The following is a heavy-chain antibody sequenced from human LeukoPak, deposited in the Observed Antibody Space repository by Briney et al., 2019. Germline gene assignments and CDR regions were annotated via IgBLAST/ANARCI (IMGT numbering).Heavy chain of an antibody. CDR2: INHSGST. Sequence: PSETLSLTCAVYGGSFSGYYWSWIRQPPGKGLEWIGEINHSGSTNYNPSLKSRVTISVDTSKNQFSLKLSSVTAADTAVYYCARLRGLLLWFGEPHYMDVWGKGTTVTISS. D-gene: IGHD3-10*01. J-gene: IGHJ6*03. CDR3: ARLRGLLLWFGEPHYMDV. CDR1: GGSFSGYY. V-gene: IGHV4-34*01.